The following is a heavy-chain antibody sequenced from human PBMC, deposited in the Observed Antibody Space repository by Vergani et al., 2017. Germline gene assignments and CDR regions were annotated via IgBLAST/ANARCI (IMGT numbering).Heavy chain of an antibody. D-gene: IGHD2-15*01. CDR3: AREGCGSGGSCYYYYGMDV. CDR2: MNPNSGNT. V-gene: IGHV1-8*01. J-gene: IGHJ6*02. CDR1: GYTFTSYD. Sequence: QVQLVQSGAEVKKPGASVKVSCKASGYTFTSYDINWVRQATGQGLEWMGWMNPNSGNTGYAQKFQGRVTMTRNTSISTAYMELSSLRSEDTAVYYCAREGCGSGGSCYYYYGMDVWGQGTTVTVSS.